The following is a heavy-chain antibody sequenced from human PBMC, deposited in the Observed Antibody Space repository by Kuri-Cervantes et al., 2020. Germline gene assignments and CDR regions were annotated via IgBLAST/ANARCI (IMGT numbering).Heavy chain of an antibody. D-gene: IGHD3-10*01. CDR3: ATMPESMVRGVMVVDY. CDR2: IKSKTDGGTT. J-gene: IGHJ4*02. Sequence: GESLKISCAASGFTFSDAWMSWVRQAPGKGLEWVGRIKSKTDGGTTDYAAPVKGRFTISRDDSKNTLYLQMNSLKTEDTAVYYCATMPESMVRGVMVVDYWGQGTLVTVSS. V-gene: IGHV3-15*01. CDR1: GFTFSDAW.